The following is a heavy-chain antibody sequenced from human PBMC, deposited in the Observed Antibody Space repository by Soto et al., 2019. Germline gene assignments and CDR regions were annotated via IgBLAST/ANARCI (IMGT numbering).Heavy chain of an antibody. CDR2: IKADGSGA. Sequence: SLRLSCAASGFTFFNYWMHWVPQAPGKVLVWVSRIKADGSGATYTDSVMGRFTISRDNAKNTVYLQMNSLRAEDTAVYDCARDLHVAAADYWGQGTLVTVSS. D-gene: IGHD6-13*01. CDR1: GFTFFNYW. V-gene: IGHV3-74*01. CDR3: ARDLHVAAADY. J-gene: IGHJ4*02.